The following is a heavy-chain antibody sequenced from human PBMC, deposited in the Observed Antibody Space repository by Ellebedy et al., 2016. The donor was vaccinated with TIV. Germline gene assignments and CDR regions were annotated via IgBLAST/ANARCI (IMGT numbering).Heavy chain of an antibody. D-gene: IGHD3-9*01. V-gene: IGHV1-69*13. J-gene: IGHJ4*02. CDR3: ARSGDILTGYPTGPFDY. Sequence: ASVKVSCKASGYTFTAYYIHWVRQAPGQGLEWMGGVIPSFGTANYAQKFQGRVTITADESTSTAYMELSSLRSEDTAVYYCARSGDILTGYPTGPFDYWGQGTLVTVSS. CDR2: VIPSFGTA. CDR1: GYTFTAYY.